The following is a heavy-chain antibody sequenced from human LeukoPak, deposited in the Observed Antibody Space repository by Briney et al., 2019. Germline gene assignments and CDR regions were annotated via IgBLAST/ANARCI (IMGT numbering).Heavy chain of an antibody. CDR1: GGSFSVYY. J-gene: IGHJ4*02. V-gene: IGHV4-34*01. D-gene: IGHD6-25*01. CDR2: INHSGST. CDR3: ARGSYTSGWTNFDY. Sequence: PSETLSLTCAVYGGSFSVYYWSWIRQPPGKGLEWIGEINHSGSTNYNPSLKSRVTISVDTSNNHFSLKLSSVTAADTAVYYCARGSYTSGWTNFDYWGQGTLVTVSS.